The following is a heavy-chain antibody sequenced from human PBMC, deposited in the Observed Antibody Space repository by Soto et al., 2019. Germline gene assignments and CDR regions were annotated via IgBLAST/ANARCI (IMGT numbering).Heavy chain of an antibody. Sequence: ASVKVSCKASGYTFTSYGISWVRQAPGQGLEWMGWISAYNGNTNYAQKLQGRVTMTTDTSTSTAYMELRSLRSDDTAVYYCARVPDPIPAAGTLGHPGYYFDYWGQ. CDR2: ISAYNGNT. D-gene: IGHD6-13*01. J-gene: IGHJ4*01. CDR1: GYTFTSYG. V-gene: IGHV1-18*01. CDR3: ARVPDPIPAAGTLGHPGYYFDY.